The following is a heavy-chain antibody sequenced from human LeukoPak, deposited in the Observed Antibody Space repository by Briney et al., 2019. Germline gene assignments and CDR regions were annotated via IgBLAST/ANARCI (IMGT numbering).Heavy chain of an antibody. V-gene: IGHV4-59*01. CDR3: ARGDDFWSGYYQPYYYGMDV. CDR1: GGSISSFY. J-gene: IGHJ6*02. Sequence: SETLSLTCTVSGGSISSFYWSWNRQPPGKGLEYIGYIYNSGSTNYSPPLKSRVTISVDTSKNQFSLKLSSVTAADTAVYYCARGDDFWSGYYQPYYYGMDVWGQGTTVTVSS. D-gene: IGHD3-3*01. CDR2: IYNSGST.